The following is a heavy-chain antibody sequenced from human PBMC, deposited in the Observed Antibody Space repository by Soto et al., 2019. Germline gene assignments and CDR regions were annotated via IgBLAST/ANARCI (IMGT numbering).Heavy chain of an antibody. Sequence: SETLSLTCAVYGGSFSGYYWSWIRQPPGKGLEWIGEINHSGSTNYNPSLKSRVTISVDTSKNQFSLKLSSVTAADTAVYYCARGLFVSDGSGSYYPTIFDYWGQGTLVTVSS. CDR3: ARGLFVSDGSGSYYPTIFDY. CDR1: GGSFSGYY. CDR2: INHSGST. D-gene: IGHD3-10*01. V-gene: IGHV4-34*01. J-gene: IGHJ4*02.